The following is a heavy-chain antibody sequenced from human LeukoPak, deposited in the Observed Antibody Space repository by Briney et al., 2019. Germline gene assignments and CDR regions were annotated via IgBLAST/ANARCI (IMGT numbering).Heavy chain of an antibody. CDR1: GFTFSSYG. D-gene: IGHD2-8*01. CDR2: IRYDGSNK. CDR3: AKDPLTPRYCTNGVCYTSYYYMDV. Sequence: GGSLRLSCAASGFTFSSYGMHWVRQAPGKGLEWVAFIRYDGSNKYYADSVKGRFTISRDNSKNTLYLQMNSLRAEDTAVYYCAKDPLTPRYCTNGVCYTSYYYMDVWGKGTTVTVSS. J-gene: IGHJ6*03. V-gene: IGHV3-30*02.